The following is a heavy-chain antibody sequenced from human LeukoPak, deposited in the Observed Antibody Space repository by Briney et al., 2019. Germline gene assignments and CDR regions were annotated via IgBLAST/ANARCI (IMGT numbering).Heavy chain of an antibody. J-gene: IGHJ4*02. CDR1: GFTFSSYS. V-gene: IGHV3-48*01. CDR3: AKDLGYCSSTSCYRFDY. Sequence: PGGSLRLSCAASGFTFSSYSMNWVRQAPGKGLEWVSYISSSSSTIYYADSVKGRFTISRDNSKNTLYLQMNSLRAEDTAVYYCAKDLGYCSSTSCYRFDYWGQGTLVTVSS. CDR2: ISSSSSTI. D-gene: IGHD2-2*03.